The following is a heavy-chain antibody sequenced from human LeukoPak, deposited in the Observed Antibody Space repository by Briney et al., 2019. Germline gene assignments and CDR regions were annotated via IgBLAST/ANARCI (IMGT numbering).Heavy chain of an antibody. V-gene: IGHV3-48*01. J-gene: IGHJ4*02. CDR3: ARDGVMAETPFYFDS. Sequence: GASLRLSCTGSGFIFNSYGINWVRQAPGKGLEWVAYISSSTSNIFYADSVKGRFTISRDHAKDSVLLQMNSLRAEDTALYFCARDGVMAETPFYFDSWGQGALVTVSS. D-gene: IGHD2-21*01. CDR2: ISSSTSNI. CDR1: GFIFNSYG.